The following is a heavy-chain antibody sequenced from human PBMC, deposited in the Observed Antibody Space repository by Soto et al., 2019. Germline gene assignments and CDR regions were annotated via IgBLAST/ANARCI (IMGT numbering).Heavy chain of an antibody. CDR1: GFIFSSNG. CDR3: AEEVMAYGASEC. CDR2: LSYDGITQ. J-gene: IGHJ4*02. D-gene: IGHD4-17*01. Sequence: QVQLVESGGGVVQPGRSLRLSCAASGFIFSSNGMHWARQAPGKGLEWVAVLSYDGITQYYIDSVKGRFTISRDTSKNPLYLQLNTLRSGDTGMYYCAEEVMAYGASECWGQGTLVAVSS. V-gene: IGHV3-30*18.